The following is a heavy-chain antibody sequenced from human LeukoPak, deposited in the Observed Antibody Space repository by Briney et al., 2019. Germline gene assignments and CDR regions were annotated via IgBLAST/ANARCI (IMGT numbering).Heavy chain of an antibody. V-gene: IGHV3-33*01. D-gene: IGHD5-18*01. CDR2: IWYDGSNI. Sequence: LTGGSLRLSCAASGFTFSSYGMHWVRQAPGKGLERVAVIWYDGSNIYYADSVKGRFTISRDNSKNTLYLQMNSLRAEDTAVYYCARVLLSRIQLWPELDYWGQGTLVTVSS. CDR3: ARVLLSRIQLWPELDY. J-gene: IGHJ4*02. CDR1: GFTFSSYG.